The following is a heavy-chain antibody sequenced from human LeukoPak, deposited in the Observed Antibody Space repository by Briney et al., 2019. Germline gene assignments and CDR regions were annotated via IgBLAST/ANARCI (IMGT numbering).Heavy chain of an antibody. D-gene: IGHD3-10*01. V-gene: IGHV3-23*01. Sequence: PGGSLRLSCAASGFTFSSYGMTWVRQAPGQGLEWVSGISGSGDNTYNADSVKGRFTISRDNSKRMVYLQMNNLRAEDTAVYFCAKDRVVRGIMGAFDPWGQGTLVTVSS. J-gene: IGHJ5*02. CDR2: ISGSGDNT. CDR1: GFTFSSYG. CDR3: AKDRVVRGIMGAFDP.